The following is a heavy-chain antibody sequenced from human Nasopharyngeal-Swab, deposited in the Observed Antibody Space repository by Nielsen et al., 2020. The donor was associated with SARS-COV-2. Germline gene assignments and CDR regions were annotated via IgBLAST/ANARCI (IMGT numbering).Heavy chain of an antibody. Sequence: KVSCKASGGIFSDFAISWVRQAPGQGLEWMGGIIAISGTPNYAQRFQGRVTITADESTSTVFMDLSSLTSEDTAVYYCASERGYGSSGLSSRYSHAMDVWGQGTTVTVSS. CDR2: IIAISGTP. D-gene: IGHD3-3*01. V-gene: IGHV1-69*01. CDR1: GGIFSDFA. CDR3: ASERGYGSSGLSSRYSHAMDV. J-gene: IGHJ6*02.